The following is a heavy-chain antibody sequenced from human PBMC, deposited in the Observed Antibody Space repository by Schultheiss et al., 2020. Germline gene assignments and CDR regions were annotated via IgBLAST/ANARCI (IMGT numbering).Heavy chain of an antibody. V-gene: IGHV3-11*03. CDR1: GFSLSTSG. CDR2: ISSSSSYT. D-gene: IGHD2-15*01. CDR3: ANDRREGYCSGGSCVYGMDV. J-gene: IGHJ6*02. Sequence: VKPTQTLTLTCTFSGFSLSTSGMCVSWIRQPPGKGLEWVSYISSSSSYTNYADSVKGRFTISRDNAKNSLYLQMNSLRAEDTAVYYCANDRREGYCSGGSCVYGMDVWGQGTTVTVSS.